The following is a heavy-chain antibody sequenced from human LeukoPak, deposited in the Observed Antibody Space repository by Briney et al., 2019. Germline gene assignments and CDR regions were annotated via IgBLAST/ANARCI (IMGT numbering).Heavy chain of an antibody. CDR3: AKDLQWELPRGDALDI. J-gene: IGHJ3*02. CDR1: GGSISNYY. D-gene: IGHD1-26*01. V-gene: IGHV4-59*01. CDR2: IYYSGTT. Sequence: SETLSLTCTVSGGSISNYYWNWIRQPPGKGLEWIGYIYYSGTTNYNPSLKSRVSMSVDTSKNQFSLKLSSVTAADTAVYYCAKDLQWELPRGDALDIWGQGTMVTVSS.